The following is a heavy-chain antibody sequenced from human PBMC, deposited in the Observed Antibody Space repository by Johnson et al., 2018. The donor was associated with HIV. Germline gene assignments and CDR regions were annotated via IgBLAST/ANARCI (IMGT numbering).Heavy chain of an antibody. Sequence: VQLVESGGGVVRPGGSLRLSCAASGFTFSTYAMSWVRQAPEKGLEWVSDINWNGGSTGYADSVKGRFTISRDNAKNSLYLQMNSLRAEDTALYYCARALCSTSCYDAFDIWGQGTMVTVSS. CDR3: ARALCSTSCYDAFDI. D-gene: IGHD2-2*01. CDR1: GFTFSTYA. V-gene: IGHV3-20*04. J-gene: IGHJ3*02. CDR2: INWNGGST.